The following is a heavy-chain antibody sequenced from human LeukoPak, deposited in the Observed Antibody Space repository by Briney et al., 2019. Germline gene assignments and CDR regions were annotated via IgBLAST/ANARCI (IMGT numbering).Heavy chain of an antibody. V-gene: IGHV1-8*01. CDR3: ARDWGAIVVVVAATLVFPARNGMDV. D-gene: IGHD2-15*01. J-gene: IGHJ6*02. CDR2: MNPNRAHT. CDR1: GFTFTSHD. Sequence: ASVKVSCKASGFTFTSHDYNWVRQATGQELEWMGWMNPNRAHTGYAQEFQGRVTMTRDTSISTAYMELSSLSSEDTAVYYCARDWGAIVVVVAATLVFPARNGMDVWGQGTTVTVSS.